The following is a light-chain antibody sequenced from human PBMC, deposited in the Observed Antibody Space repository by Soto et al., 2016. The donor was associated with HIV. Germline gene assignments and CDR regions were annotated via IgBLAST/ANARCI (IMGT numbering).Light chain of an antibody. Sequence: SYELTQPPSVSAAPGQTATITCAGNNIGSKSVHWYQVKPGQAPVLVVYDDSDRPSGIPERFSGSNSGNTATLTISRVEAGDEADYYCQVWDNSSDHVVFGGGTKLTVL. V-gene: IGLV3-21*02. CDR1: NIGSKS. CDR2: DDS. J-gene: IGLJ2*01. CDR3: QVWDNSSDHVV.